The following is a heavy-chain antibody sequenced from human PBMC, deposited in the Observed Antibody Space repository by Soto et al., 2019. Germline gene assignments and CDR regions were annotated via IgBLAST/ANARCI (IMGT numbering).Heavy chain of an antibody. V-gene: IGHV3-23*01. CDR1: GFTFSTYA. CDR2: IISSGGST. CDR3: AKAEGSSYGTEYSQH. D-gene: IGHD6-13*01. Sequence: EVQLLESGGGLVQPGGSLRLSCAASGFTFSTYAMNWVRQAPGKGLEWVSLIISSGGSTYYADSVTGRFTISRDNSKNTVYLQMNSLRADDTAVYYCAKAEGSSYGTEYSQHWGQGTLVTVSS. J-gene: IGHJ1*01.